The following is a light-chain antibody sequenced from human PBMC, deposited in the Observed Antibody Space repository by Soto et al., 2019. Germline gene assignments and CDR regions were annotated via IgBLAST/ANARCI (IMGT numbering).Light chain of an antibody. CDR3: QQYGSSPPWT. J-gene: IGKJ1*01. CDR2: GAS. Sequence: EIVLTQSPGTLSLSPGERATLSCRASQSGSSYLDWYQQKPGQAPRLLIYGASSRATGIPDRFSGSGSGTDFTLTISRLEPEDFAVYYCQQYGSSPPWTFGQGTKVEIK. CDR1: QSGSSY. V-gene: IGKV3-20*01.